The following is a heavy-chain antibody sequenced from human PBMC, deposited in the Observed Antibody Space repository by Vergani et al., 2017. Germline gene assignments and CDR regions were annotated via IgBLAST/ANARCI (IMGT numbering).Heavy chain of an antibody. D-gene: IGHD3-3*01. V-gene: IGHV1-2*02. CDR3: ASGARDDEFWSGSGFDP. J-gene: IGHJ5*02. CDR1: GDTFTGYY. Sequence: QVQLVQSGAEVKKPGASVKVSCKASGDTFTGYYMHWVRQAPGQGLELMGCINPNSGGTNYAQKFQGRVIMTRDTSISTAYMELSRLSSDDTAVYYCASGARDDEFWSGSGFDPWGQGTLVTVSS. CDR2: INPNSGGT.